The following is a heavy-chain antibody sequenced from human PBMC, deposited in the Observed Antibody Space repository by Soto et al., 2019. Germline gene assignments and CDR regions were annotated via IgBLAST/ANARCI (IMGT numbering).Heavy chain of an antibody. CDR3: ARGGRIAAADYYYYGMDV. D-gene: IGHD6-13*01. CDR1: GGTFSSYA. CDR2: IIPIFGTA. Sequence: QVQLVQSGAEVKKPGSSVKVSCKASGGTFSSYAISWVRQAPGQGLEWMGGIIPIFGTANYAQKFQGRVTITADESTSTAYMELRSLRSEDTAVYYCARGGRIAAADYYYYGMDVWGQGTTVTVSS. J-gene: IGHJ6*02. V-gene: IGHV1-69*01.